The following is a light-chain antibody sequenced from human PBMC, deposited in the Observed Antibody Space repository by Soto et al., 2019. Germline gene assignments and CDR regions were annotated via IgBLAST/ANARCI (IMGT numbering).Light chain of an antibody. CDR1: TGAVTSGNY. V-gene: IGLV7-46*01. J-gene: IGLJ3*02. Sequence: QAVVTQEPSLTVSPGWTVTLTCGSSTGAVTSGNYPYWFQKKPGQAPRTLIYDTTNKQSWTPARFSGSLLGGKAALTLAGAQTDDDDESYCLLSYSGTNWVFGGGTKLTVL. CDR3: LLSYSGTNWV. CDR2: DTT.